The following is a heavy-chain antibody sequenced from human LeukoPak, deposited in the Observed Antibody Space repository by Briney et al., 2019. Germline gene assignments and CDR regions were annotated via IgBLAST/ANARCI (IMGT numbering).Heavy chain of an antibody. J-gene: IGHJ6*02. CDR1: GDSFSSNSAA. D-gene: IGHD4-17*01. Sequence: SQTLSLTCAISGDSFSSNSAAWNWIRQSPSRGLEWLGRTYYRSKWYNDYAVSVKSRITINPDTSKNQFSLQLNSVTPEDTAVYYCARGSGDYFPYYYYGMDVWGQGTTVTVSS. CDR2: TYYRSKWYN. CDR3: ARGSGDYFPYYYYGMDV. V-gene: IGHV6-1*01.